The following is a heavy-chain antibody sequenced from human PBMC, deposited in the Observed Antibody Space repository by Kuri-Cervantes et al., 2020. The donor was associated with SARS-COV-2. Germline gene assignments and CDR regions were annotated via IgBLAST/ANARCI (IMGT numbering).Heavy chain of an antibody. CDR3: AKAGDDYLYYYYYMDV. D-gene: IGHD4-11*01. V-gene: IGHV3-23*01. CDR2: ISGSGGST. J-gene: IGHJ6*03. Sequence: ETLSLTCTVCGFTFDDYAMHWVRQAPGKGLEWVSAISGSGGSTYYADSVKGRFTIPRDNSKNTLYLQMNSLRAEDTAVYYCAKAGDDYLYYYYYMDVWGKGTTVTVSS. CDR1: GFTFDDYA.